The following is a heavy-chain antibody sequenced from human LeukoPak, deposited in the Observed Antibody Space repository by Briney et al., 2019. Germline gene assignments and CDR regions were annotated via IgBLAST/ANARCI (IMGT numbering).Heavy chain of an antibody. V-gene: IGHV4-34*01. D-gene: IGHD1-1*01. CDR2: INHSGST. J-gene: IGHJ5*02. Sequence: PSETLSLTCAVYGGSFSGYYWSWIRQPPGKGLEWIGEINHSGSTNYNPSLKSRVTISVDTSKNQFSLKLSSVTAADTAVYYCARGWYNCRFDPWGQGTLVTVSS. CDR3: ARGWYNCRFDP. CDR1: GGSFSGYY.